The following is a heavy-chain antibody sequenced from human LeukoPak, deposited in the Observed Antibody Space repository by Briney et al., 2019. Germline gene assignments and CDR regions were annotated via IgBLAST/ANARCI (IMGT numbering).Heavy chain of an antibody. D-gene: IGHD5-12*01. Sequence: GASVKVSCKASGYTFTSYDINWVRQATGQGLEWMGRIIPILGIANYAQKFQGRVTITADKSTSTAYMELSSLRSEDTAVYYCASLSDSGYDEDDYWGQGTLVTVSS. CDR1: GYTFTSYD. CDR3: ASLSDSGYDEDDY. V-gene: IGHV1-69*04. CDR2: IIPILGIA. J-gene: IGHJ4*02.